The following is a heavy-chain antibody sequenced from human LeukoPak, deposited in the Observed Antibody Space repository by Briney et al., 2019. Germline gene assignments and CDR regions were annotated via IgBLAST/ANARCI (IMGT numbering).Heavy chain of an antibody. V-gene: IGHV3-23*01. Sequence: GRSLSLSCAASGFTFSSSAVSWVRQVPGKGLEWVSGISASGGSTSYADSVRGRFTISRDNAKNSLYLQMNSLRAEDTAVYYCARDLILRFDYWGQGTLVTVSS. CDR1: GFTFSSSA. CDR3: ARDLILRFDY. J-gene: IGHJ4*02. CDR2: ISASGGST.